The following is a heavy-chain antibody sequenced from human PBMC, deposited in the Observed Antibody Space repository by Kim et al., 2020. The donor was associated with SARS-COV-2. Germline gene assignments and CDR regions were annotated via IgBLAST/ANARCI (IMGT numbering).Heavy chain of an antibody. Sequence: GGSLRLSCAASGFTFSSYGMHWVRQAPGKGLEWVAVIWYDGSNKYYADSVKGRFTISRDNSKNTLYLQMNSLRAEDTAVYYCARGEVGYYYGMDVWGQGTTVTVSS. CDR3: ARGEVGYYYGMDV. V-gene: IGHV3-33*01. J-gene: IGHJ6*02. CDR1: GFTFSSYG. D-gene: IGHD1-26*01. CDR2: IWYDGSNK.